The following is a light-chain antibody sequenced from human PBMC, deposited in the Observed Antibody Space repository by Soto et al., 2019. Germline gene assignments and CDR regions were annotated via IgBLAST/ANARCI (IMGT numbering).Light chain of an antibody. CDR2: AAS. Sequence: DIQMTQSPSSLSASVGDRVTITCRASQGILTYLAWYQQKPGQVPELLIQAASTLQPGVPSRFSGSGSGTEFTLTINSLQPEDFATYYCQKYDSPPCTFGQGPKVEIK. CDR1: QGILTY. CDR3: QKYDSPPCT. V-gene: IGKV1-27*01. J-gene: IGKJ1*01.